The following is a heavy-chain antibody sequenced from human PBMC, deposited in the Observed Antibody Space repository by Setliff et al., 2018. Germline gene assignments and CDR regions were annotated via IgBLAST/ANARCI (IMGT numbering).Heavy chain of an antibody. CDR3: ARAGLLWFGDQTYYYYGMDV. V-gene: IGHV1-69*10. J-gene: IGHJ6*02. Sequence: RASVKVSCKASGYTFISYDISWVRQAPGQGLEWMGGIIPILGIANYAQKFQGRVTITADKSTSTAYMELSSLRSEDTAVYYCARAGLLWFGDQTYYYYGMDVWGQGTTVTVSS. D-gene: IGHD3-10*01. CDR1: GYTFISYD. CDR2: IIPILGIA.